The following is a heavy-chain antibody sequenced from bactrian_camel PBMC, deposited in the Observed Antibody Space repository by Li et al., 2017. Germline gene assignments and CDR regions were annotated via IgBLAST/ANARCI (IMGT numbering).Heavy chain of an antibody. Sequence: QLVESGGCWEQPGGSLRLSCAASGFTFSNSWMYWVRQAPGKGLEWVSGITSRIHTTYYSDSVNGRFTTSRDNAKNTVYLQMNSLKPEDTAMYYCADSPLLPTNWGQGTQFIVS. CDR1: GFTFSNSW. D-gene: IGHD3*01. CDR3: ADSPLLPTN. CDR2: ITSRIHTT. V-gene: IGHV3S25*01. J-gene: IGHJ4*01.